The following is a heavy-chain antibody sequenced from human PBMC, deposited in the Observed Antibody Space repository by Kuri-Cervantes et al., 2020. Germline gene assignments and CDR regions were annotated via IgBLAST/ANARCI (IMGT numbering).Heavy chain of an antibody. CDR2: IYYTGST. CDR1: GGSISTYY. D-gene: IGHD3-22*01. CDR3: ARGAGDSRGTDFDY. V-gene: IGHV4-59*01. J-gene: IGHJ4*02. Sequence: SETLSLTCTVSGGSISTYYWTWIRQPPGQGLEWIGYIYYTGSTTYNPSHKSRVTISVDTSNNQFSLNLDSVTAADTAVYYCARGAGDSRGTDFDYWGQGTWVTVSS.